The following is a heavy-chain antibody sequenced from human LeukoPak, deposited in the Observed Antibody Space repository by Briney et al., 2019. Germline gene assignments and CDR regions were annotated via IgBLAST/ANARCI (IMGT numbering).Heavy chain of an antibody. CDR1: GFTFSSYA. Sequence: GGSLRLSCTASGFTFSSYAMHWVRQAPGKGLEYVSAISSNGDSTYYANSVKGRFTISRDNSKNTLYLQMGRLRTEDMAVYYCGGDNLGATDYWGQGTLVTVSS. CDR2: ISSNGDST. J-gene: IGHJ4*02. V-gene: IGHV3-64*01. CDR3: GGDNLGATDY. D-gene: IGHD1-26*01.